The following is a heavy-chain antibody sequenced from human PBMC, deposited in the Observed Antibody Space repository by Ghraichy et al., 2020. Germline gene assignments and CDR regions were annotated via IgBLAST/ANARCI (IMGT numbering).Heavy chain of an antibody. D-gene: IGHD3-22*01. Sequence: GGSLRLSCSASGFTFSSYAMHWVRQAPGKGLEYVSAISSNGGSTYYADSVKGRFTISRDNSKNTLYLQMSSLRAEDTAVYYCVKELYDSSGSLTFDYWGQGTLVTVSS. J-gene: IGHJ4*02. CDR3: VKELYDSSGSLTFDY. CDR2: ISSNGGST. CDR1: GFTFSSYA. V-gene: IGHV3-64D*06.